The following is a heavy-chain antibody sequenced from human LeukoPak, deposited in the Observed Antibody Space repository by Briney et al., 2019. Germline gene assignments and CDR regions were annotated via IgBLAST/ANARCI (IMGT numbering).Heavy chain of an antibody. CDR2: ISSSSSYI. CDR1: GFTFSSYS. CDR3: ASLSSGYSYGYDGDDY. J-gene: IGHJ4*02. Sequence: GGSLRLSCAASGFTFSSYSMNWVRQAPGKGLEWVSSISSSSSYIYYADSVKGRFTISRDNAKNSLYLQMNSLRAEDTAVYYCASLSSGYSYGYDGDDYWGQGTLVTVSS. V-gene: IGHV3-21*01. D-gene: IGHD5-18*01.